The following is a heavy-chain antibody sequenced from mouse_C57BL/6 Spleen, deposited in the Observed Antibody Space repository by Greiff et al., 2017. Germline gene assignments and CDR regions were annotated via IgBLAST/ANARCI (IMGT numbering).Heavy chain of an antibody. CDR1: GYSIPSGYY. CDR2: ISYDGSN. V-gene: IGHV3-6*01. Sequence: EVKLEESGPGLVKPSQSLSLTCSVTGYSIPSGYYWNWIRQFPGNKLEWMGYISYDGSNNYNPSLKNRISITRVTAKNQFFLKLNSVTTEDTATYYCSSPTYYSNSWFAYCGQGTLVTVSA. CDR3: SSPTYYSNSWFAY. J-gene: IGHJ3*01. D-gene: IGHD2-5*01.